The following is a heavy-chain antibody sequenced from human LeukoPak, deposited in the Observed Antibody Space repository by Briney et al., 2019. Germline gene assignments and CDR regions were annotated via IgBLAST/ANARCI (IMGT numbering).Heavy chain of an antibody. V-gene: IGHV1-2*02. J-gene: IGHJ4*02. CDR2: INPNSGDT. CDR3: ARGSALQGSRFPFAY. D-gene: IGHD4-11*01. CDR1: GYTFTDYY. Sequence: ASVKVSCKAPGYTFTDYYMHWVRQAPGQRLEWMGWINPNSGDTKYAQKFQDRVTMTRDTSISTAYVELSRLTSDDTAVYYCARGSALQGSRFPFAYWGQGTLVTVSS.